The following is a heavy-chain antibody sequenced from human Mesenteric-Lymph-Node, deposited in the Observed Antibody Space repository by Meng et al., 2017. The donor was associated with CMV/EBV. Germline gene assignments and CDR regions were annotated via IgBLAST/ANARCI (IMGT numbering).Heavy chain of an antibody. D-gene: IGHD3-10*01. CDR2: ISGSGGST. CDR3: AKEGPPAVRYYYGSGTFDY. Sequence: FSSYAMSWGRQATWKRLEWVSAISGSGGSTYYADSVKGRFTISRDNSKNTLYLQMNSLRAEDTAVYYCAKEGPPAVRYYYGSGTFDYWGQGTLVTVSS. V-gene: IGHV3-23*01. J-gene: IGHJ4*02. CDR1: FSSYA.